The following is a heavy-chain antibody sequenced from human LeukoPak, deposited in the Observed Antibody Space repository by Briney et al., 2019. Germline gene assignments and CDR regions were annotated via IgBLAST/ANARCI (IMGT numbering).Heavy chain of an antibody. J-gene: IGHJ4*02. Sequence: ASVKVSCKASGYTFTGYYMHWVRQAPGQGLEWMGWINPNSGGTNYAQKFQGRVTMTRDTSISTDYMELSRLRSDDTAVYYCARANRAGWYLDYWGQGTLVTVSS. CDR3: ARANRAGWYLDY. CDR1: GYTFTGYY. V-gene: IGHV1-2*02. D-gene: IGHD1-14*01. CDR2: INPNSGGT.